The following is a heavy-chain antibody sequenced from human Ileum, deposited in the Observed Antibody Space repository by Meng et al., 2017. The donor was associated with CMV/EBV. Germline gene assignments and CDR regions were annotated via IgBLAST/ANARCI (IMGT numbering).Heavy chain of an antibody. CDR3: VRDLVEMATNVPMDYYYGMDV. J-gene: IGHJ6*02. CDR2: FNPSGGSRSYAT. V-gene: IGHV1-46*01. CDR1: GYTFTSYY. Sequence: ASVKVSCKASGYTFTSYYMHWVRQAPGQGLEWMGIFNPSGGSRSYATSYAQKFQGRVTMTRDTSTSTVYMELSSLRSEDTAVYYCVRDLVEMATNVPMDYYYGMDVWGQGTTVTVSS. D-gene: IGHD5-24*01.